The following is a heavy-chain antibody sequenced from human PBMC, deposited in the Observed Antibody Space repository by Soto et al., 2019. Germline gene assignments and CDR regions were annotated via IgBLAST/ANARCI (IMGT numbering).Heavy chain of an antibody. V-gene: IGHV3-23*01. CDR2: ISGSGGTT. Sequence: GGSLRLSCAASGFTFSNYAMSWVRQAPGQGLDWVSAISGSGGTTYYADSVRGRFTISRDNAKNSLYLQMNSLRAEDTAVYYCARAGMGTLLRLLEWLFFDYWGQGTLVTVSS. CDR3: ARAGMGTLLRLLEWLFFDY. J-gene: IGHJ4*02. D-gene: IGHD3-3*01. CDR1: GFTFSNYA.